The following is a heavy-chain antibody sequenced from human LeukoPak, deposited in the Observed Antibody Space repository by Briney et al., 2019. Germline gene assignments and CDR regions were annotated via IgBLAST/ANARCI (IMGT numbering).Heavy chain of an antibody. J-gene: IGHJ4*02. CDR2: ISYDGSNK. CDR3: AKTPWGALTGIDY. D-gene: IGHD3-9*01. V-gene: IGHV3-30*18. Sequence: SCKASGYTFTGYYMHWVRQAPGKGLEWVAVISYDGSNKYYADSVKGRFTISRDNSKNTLYLQMNSLRAEDTAVYYCAKTPWGALTGIDYWGQGTLVTVSS. CDR1: GYTFTGYY.